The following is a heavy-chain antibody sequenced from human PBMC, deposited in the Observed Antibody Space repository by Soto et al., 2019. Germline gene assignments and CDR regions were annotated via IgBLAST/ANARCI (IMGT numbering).Heavy chain of an antibody. D-gene: IGHD2-2*01. J-gene: IGHJ5*02. Sequence: QLQLQESGSGLVKPSQTLSLTCAVSGGSISSGGYSWSWIRQPPGKGLGWIGYIYHSGTTYYNPSIKGRVTISLDRSNNQFSLKLSSVTAADAAVYYCARVPDRWGQGTLVTVSS. CDR1: GGSISSGGYS. V-gene: IGHV4-30-2*01. CDR3: ARVPDR. CDR2: IYHSGTT.